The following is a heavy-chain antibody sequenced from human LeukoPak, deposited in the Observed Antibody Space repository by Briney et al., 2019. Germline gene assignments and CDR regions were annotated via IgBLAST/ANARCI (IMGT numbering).Heavy chain of an antibody. J-gene: IGHJ4*02. CDR2: ISYDRRTK. D-gene: IGHD1-26*01. CDR1: GFIFNTYA. V-gene: IGHV3-30*04. CDR3: ARDRFSGSSIFHY. Sequence: PGGSLRLSCAASGFIFNTYAMHWVRQSAGRGLGWWAVISYDRRTKYYAQPVTGRLIISSDNTKHTLYPQMPSLRAEDTPVYYCARDRFSGSSIFHYWGQGTLVTVSS.